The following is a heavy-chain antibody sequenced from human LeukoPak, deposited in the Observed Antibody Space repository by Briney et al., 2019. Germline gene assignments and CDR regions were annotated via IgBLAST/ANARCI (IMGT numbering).Heavy chain of an antibody. Sequence: WGSLCLSCAVSGFTFSSNWMSWVRQPQRKGKEWVGNIKHDGSEKNYEDSVMGRFTISRDNAKNSLYLQMNSLRAEDTAVYYCASAYYDFWSGYFHYWGQGPLVTVPS. CDR2: IKHDGSEK. J-gene: IGHJ4*02. CDR3: ASAYYDFWSGYFHY. V-gene: IGHV3-7*01. D-gene: IGHD3-3*01. CDR1: GFTFSSNW.